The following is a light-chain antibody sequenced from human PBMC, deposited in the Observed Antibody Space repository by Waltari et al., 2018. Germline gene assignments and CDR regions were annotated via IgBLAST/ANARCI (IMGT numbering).Light chain of an antibody. CDR1: QSVLYSSNNNNY. Sequence: DIVMTQSPDSLAVSLGERATINCKSSQSVLYSSNNNNYLSWYHQKPGQSPKLLIYWASTRESGVPDRFSGSGSGADFTLTISTLQAEDVAVYYCQQYYSTPYTFGQGTRLEIK. J-gene: IGKJ2*01. CDR2: WAS. V-gene: IGKV4-1*01. CDR3: QQYYSTPYT.